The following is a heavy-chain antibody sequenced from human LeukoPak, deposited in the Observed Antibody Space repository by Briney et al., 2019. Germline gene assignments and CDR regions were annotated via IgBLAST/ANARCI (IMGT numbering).Heavy chain of an antibody. CDR3: ARDVGSSTSWIGLFLFDP. Sequence: ASVKLSCKASGYTFTSYDINWVRQATGQGLEWMGWMNPNSGNTGYAQKFQGRVTITRNTYISTAYMELSSLRSEDTAVYYCARDVGSSTSWIGLFLFDPWGQGTLVTVSS. V-gene: IGHV1-8*03. D-gene: IGHD2-2*01. CDR1: GYTFTSYD. CDR2: MNPNSGNT. J-gene: IGHJ5*02.